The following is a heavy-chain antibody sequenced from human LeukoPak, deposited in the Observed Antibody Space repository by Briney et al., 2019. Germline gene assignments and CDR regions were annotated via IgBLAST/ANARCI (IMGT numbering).Heavy chain of an antibody. CDR1: GYTFTGYY. CDR2: INPNSGGT. J-gene: IGHJ4*02. Sequence: GASVKVSCKASGYTFTGYYMHWVRQAPGQGLEWMGWINPNSGGTNYAQKFQGRVTMTRDTSISTAYMELSRLRSDDTAVYYCARDTYYYGSGSYWNLDYWGQGTLVTVSS. CDR3: ARDTYYYGSGSYWNLDY. D-gene: IGHD3-10*01. V-gene: IGHV1-2*02.